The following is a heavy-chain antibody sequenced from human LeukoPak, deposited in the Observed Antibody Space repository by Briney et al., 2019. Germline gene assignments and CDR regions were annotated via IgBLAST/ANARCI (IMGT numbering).Heavy chain of an antibody. CDR1: GFTFDDYA. CDR3: AREDYSNYAPYFDY. CDR2: ISWNSGSI. V-gene: IGHV3-9*01. J-gene: IGHJ4*02. D-gene: IGHD4-11*01. Sequence: GRSLRLSCAASGFTFDDYAMHWVRQAPGKGLEWVSGISWNSGSIGYADSAKGRFTISRDNAKNTLYLQLNSLRAEDTAVYYCAREDYSNYAPYFDYWGQGTLVTVSS.